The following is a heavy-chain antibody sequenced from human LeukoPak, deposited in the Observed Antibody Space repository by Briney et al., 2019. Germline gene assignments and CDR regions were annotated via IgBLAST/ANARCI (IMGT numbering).Heavy chain of an antibody. CDR3: ARHSSAAASNWFDP. V-gene: IGHV5-51*01. Sequence: GESLKISCKGSGYSFTSYWIGWVRQMPGKGLEWMGIIYPGDSDTRYSPSFRGQVTISADKAISTAYLQWNSLKASDTAMYYCARHSSAAASNWFDPWGQGTLVTVSS. CDR1: GYSFTSYW. D-gene: IGHD6-13*01. CDR2: IYPGDSDT. J-gene: IGHJ5*02.